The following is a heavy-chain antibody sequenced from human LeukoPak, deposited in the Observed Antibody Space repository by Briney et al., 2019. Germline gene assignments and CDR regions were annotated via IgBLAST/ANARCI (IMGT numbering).Heavy chain of an antibody. CDR2: ISSSGTTR. J-gene: IGHJ2*01. CDR1: GFTFNDYY. Sequence: GALRLSCAASGFTFNDYYMSWIRQAPGKGLEWASYISSSGTTRYYADSVKGRFTVSWDNPKNSLYLQMNSLRAEDTAVYYCAREATQDWYFDLWGRGTLVTVSS. V-gene: IGHV3-11*04. CDR3: AREATQDWYFDL.